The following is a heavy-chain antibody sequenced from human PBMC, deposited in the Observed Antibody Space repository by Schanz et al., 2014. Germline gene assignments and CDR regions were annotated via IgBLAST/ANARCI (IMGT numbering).Heavy chain of an antibody. D-gene: IGHD5-12*01. CDR3: AKELNRRGGQTNFYYYYGMDV. CDR2: IWYDGSNK. J-gene: IGHJ6*02. V-gene: IGHV3-30*02. Sequence: QVHLVESGGGVVQSGGSLRLSCAASGFTFSSYGMHWVRQAPGKGLEWVAIIWYDGSNKYYADSVKGRFTISRDNSQNTLYLQMNTLRPEDTAVYYCAKELNRRGGQTNFYYYYGMDVWGQGTTVTVAS. CDR1: GFTFSSYG.